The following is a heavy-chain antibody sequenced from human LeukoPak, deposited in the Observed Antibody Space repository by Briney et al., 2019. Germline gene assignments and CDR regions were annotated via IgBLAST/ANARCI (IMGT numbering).Heavy chain of an antibody. J-gene: IGHJ4*02. CDR1: GFIFSSNA. V-gene: IGHV3-64D*06. Sequence: GGSLRLSCSASGFIFSSNAMHWVRQAPGKGLAYVSAIGSNGGTTYYTDSVKDRFTISRDNSKNTLYLQMSSLRAEDTAVYYCVRASYSSGWCGDCWGQGTLVTVSS. CDR3: VRASYSSGWCGDC. D-gene: IGHD6-19*01. CDR2: IGSNGGTT.